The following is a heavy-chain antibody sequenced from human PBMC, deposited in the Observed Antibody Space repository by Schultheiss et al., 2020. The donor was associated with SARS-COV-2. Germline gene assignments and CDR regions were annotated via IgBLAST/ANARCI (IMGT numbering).Heavy chain of an antibody. CDR2: IYHSGST. J-gene: IGHJ4*02. CDR3: ARLAYCGGDCYLPYYFDY. D-gene: IGHD2-21*02. Sequence: SETLSLTCAVYGGSFSGYYWSWIRQPPGKGLEWIGEIYHSGSTNYNPSLKSRVTISVDKSKNQFSLKLSSVTAADTAVYYCARLAYCGGDCYLPYYFDYWGQGTLVTVSS. CDR1: GGSFSGYY. V-gene: IGHV4-34*01.